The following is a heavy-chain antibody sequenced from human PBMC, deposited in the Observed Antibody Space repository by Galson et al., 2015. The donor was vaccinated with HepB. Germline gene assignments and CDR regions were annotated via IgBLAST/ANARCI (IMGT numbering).Heavy chain of an antibody. CDR1: GFTFNSYG. D-gene: IGHD2-21*01. Sequence: SLRLSCAASGFTFNSYGIHWVRQAPGKGLEWVAVIWNDGSNEYYADSVKGRFTISRDNSKSTLYLLMNSLRAEDTAVYYYAKVAVIGASDGFDIWGQGTMVTVSS. J-gene: IGHJ3*02. V-gene: IGHV3-33*06. CDR3: AKVAVIGASDGFDI. CDR2: IWNDGSNE.